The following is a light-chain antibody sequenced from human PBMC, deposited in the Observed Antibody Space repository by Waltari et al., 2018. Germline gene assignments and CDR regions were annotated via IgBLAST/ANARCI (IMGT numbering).Light chain of an antibody. Sequence: QSALTQPVSVSGSPGQSITISCTGTSSDVGGFNYVSWYQHHPGKAPKLMIYDVTKRPSGVSIRFAGSGSGNTASLTISGLQSEDEAYYYCSSYIRISASWVFGGGTKLTVL. J-gene: IGLJ3*02. CDR3: SSYIRISASWV. V-gene: IGLV2-14*03. CDR2: DVT. CDR1: SSDVGGFNY.